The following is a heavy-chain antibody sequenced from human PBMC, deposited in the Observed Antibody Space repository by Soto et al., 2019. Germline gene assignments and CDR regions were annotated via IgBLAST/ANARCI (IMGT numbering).Heavy chain of an antibody. CDR2: IKSDGTTT. Sequence: EVHLVESGGDLVQPGGSLRLSCAASGFTFSTYWMHWVRQVPGKGLVWVSRIKSDGTTTTYADSVKGRFTISRDDAKNTPYLQMNNLRVEDTGIYYCARVFDYIWETWGQGTLVTVSP. J-gene: IGHJ5*02. V-gene: IGHV3-74*01. CDR3: ARVFDYIWET. CDR1: GFTFSTYW. D-gene: IGHD3-16*01.